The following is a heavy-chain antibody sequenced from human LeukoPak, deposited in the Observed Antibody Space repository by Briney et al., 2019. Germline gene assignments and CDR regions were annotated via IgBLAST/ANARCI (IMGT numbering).Heavy chain of an antibody. Sequence: PSETLSLTSTVSGGSTSSYYWSWIRQPPGKGLEWIGYIYYSGSTNYNPTLKSRATRSVDTSKNQFSLNLSSVTAAAPAVYYCARVPATAMVTADYYYGMDVWGQGTTVTVSS. CDR2: IYYSGST. D-gene: IGHD5-18*01. J-gene: IGHJ6*02. V-gene: IGHV4-59*08. CDR1: GGSTSSYY. CDR3: ARVPATAMVTADYYYGMDV.